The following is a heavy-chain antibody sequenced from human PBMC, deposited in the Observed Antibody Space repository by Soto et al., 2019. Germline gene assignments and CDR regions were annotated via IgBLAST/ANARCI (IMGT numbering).Heavy chain of an antibody. CDR2: ISYDGSNK. J-gene: IGHJ4*02. CDR3: ARDCSGSWGDY. CDR1: GFTFSSYA. V-gene: IGHV3-30-3*01. Sequence: QVQLVESGGGVVQPGRSLRLSCAASGFTFSSYAMHWVRQAPGKGLEWVAVISYDGSNKYYADSVKGRVTISRDNSKNTLDLKMNSLRAEDTAVYYCARDCSGSWGDYWGQGTLVTVSS. D-gene: IGHD6-25*01.